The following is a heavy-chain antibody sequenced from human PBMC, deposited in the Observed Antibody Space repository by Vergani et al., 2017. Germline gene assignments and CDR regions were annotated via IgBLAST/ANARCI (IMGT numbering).Heavy chain of an antibody. CDR1: GGSISSRSHY. V-gene: IGHV4-39*01. CDR3: ARHGEYYGSERNPFDF. CDR2: IYYTGNT. D-gene: IGHD3-10*01. Sequence: QVQLQESGPGLVKPSETLSLTCTVSGGSISSRSHYWGWIRQPPGKGLEWIGGIYYTGNTYHNPSLSSRVTISVDTSKSQFSLNLKSVTAADTAVYYCARHGEYYGSERNPFDFWGQGTLVTVSS. J-gene: IGHJ4*02.